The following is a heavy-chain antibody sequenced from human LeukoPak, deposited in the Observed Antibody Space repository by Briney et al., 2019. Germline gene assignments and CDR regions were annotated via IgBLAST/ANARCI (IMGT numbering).Heavy chain of an antibody. Sequence: PSETLSLTCPVDGGSISSYDWRWIRPPPGKGLEWIGYINDSGSTNSNPSLKSRVTMSVDTSKNQFSLKLSSVTAADTAVYYCARALTKIGAFDYWGQGTLVTVSS. V-gene: IGHV4-59*08. CDR1: GGSISSYD. D-gene: IGHD3-16*01. CDR3: ARALTKIGAFDY. J-gene: IGHJ4*02. CDR2: INDSGST.